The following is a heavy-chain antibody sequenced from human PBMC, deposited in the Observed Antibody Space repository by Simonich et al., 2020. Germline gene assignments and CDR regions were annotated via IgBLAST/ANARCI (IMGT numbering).Heavy chain of an antibody. CDR3: AKDLGERITMIVVVIDAFDI. J-gene: IGHJ3*02. Sequence: GGGLVQPGGSLRLSCAASGFTFSSYAMSWVRQAPGKGLGWVSAISGSVGSTYYADSGKARFTISRDKSKNTLYLKMNRLRAEDTAVYYCAKDLGERITMIVVVIDAFDIWGQGTMVTVSS. V-gene: IGHV3-23*01. D-gene: IGHD3-22*01. CDR1: GFTFSSYA. CDR2: ISGSVGST.